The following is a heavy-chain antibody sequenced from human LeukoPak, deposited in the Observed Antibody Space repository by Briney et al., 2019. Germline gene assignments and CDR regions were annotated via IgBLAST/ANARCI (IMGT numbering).Heavy chain of an antibody. J-gene: IGHJ1*01. CDR2: ISGSGGST. Sequence: QLGGSLRLSCAASGFTFSSYAMSWVRQAPGKGLEWVSAISGSGGSTYYADSVKGRFTISRDNSKNTLYLQMNSLRAEDTAVYYCAKDSFGWSDTAMVRSYFQHWGQGTLVTVSS. D-gene: IGHD5-18*01. V-gene: IGHV3-23*01. CDR1: GFTFSSYA. CDR3: AKDSFGWSDTAMVRSYFQH.